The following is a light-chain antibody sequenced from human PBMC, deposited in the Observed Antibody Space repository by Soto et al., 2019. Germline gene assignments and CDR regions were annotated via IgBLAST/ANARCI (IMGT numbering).Light chain of an antibody. V-gene: IGLV2-14*01. CDR1: SSDVGGYNY. Sequence: QSALTQPASVSGSPGQSITISCTGTSSDVGGYNYVSWYQQHPGKAPKLMIYDVSNRPSGFSNRFSGSKSGNTASLTISGLQAEDEADYYCNSYTSSSTWVFGTGTKLTV. CDR3: NSYTSSSTWV. J-gene: IGLJ1*01. CDR2: DVS.